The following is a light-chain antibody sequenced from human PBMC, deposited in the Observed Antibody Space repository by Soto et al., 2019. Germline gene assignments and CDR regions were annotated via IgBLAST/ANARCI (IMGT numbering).Light chain of an antibody. CDR2: DVS. CDR3: SSYTSSGTLVV. V-gene: IGLV2-14*01. J-gene: IGLJ2*01. Sequence: QSVLTQPASVSGSPGQSITISCTGTSSDVGGYNYVSRYQQHPGKAPKLMIYDVSNRPSGVSNRFSGSKSGNTASLTISGLQAADEADYYCSSYTSSGTLVVFGGGTQLTVL. CDR1: SSDVGGYNY.